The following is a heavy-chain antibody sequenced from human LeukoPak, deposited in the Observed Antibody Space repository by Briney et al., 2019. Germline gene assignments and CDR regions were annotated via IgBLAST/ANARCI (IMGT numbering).Heavy chain of an antibody. CDR3: AKELTVGTTSKNLDY. J-gene: IGHJ4*02. CDR1: GFTFSSYS. Sequence: QAGGSLRLSCAASGFTFSSYSMNWVRQAPGKGLEWVSYISSSSSTIYYADSVKGRFTISRDNAKNSLYLQMNSLRAEDTAVYYCAKELTVGTTSKNLDYWGQGTLVTVSS. D-gene: IGHD1-26*01. CDR2: ISSSSSTI. V-gene: IGHV3-48*01.